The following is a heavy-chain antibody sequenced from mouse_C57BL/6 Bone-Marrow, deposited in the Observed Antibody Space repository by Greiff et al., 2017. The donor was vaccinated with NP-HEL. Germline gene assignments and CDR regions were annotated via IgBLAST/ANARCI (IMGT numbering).Heavy chain of an antibody. CDR3: ARGDYYGSSYYFDY. Sequence: VQLQQPGAELVRPGSSVKLSCKASGYTFTSYWMHWVKQRPIQGLEWIGNIDPSDSETHYNHKFKDKATLTVDKSSSTAYMQLSSLTSEDSAVYYCARGDYYGSSYYFDYWGQGTTLTVSS. CDR1: GYTFTSYW. CDR2: IDPSDSET. D-gene: IGHD1-1*01. V-gene: IGHV1-52*01. J-gene: IGHJ2*01.